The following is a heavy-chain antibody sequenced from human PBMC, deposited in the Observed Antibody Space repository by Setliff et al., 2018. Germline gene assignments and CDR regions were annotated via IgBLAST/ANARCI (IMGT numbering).Heavy chain of an antibody. J-gene: IGHJ4*02. V-gene: IGHV4-34*01. CDR3: RFWSSYYKNDY. D-gene: IGHD3-3*01. CDR1: GGSFSDYY. Sequence: TSEPLSLTCTVYGGSFSDYYWGWIRQSPGKRPEWIAEINQSGNTNYNPSLNSRVSVSVDTPTNQFSLKVFSVTAADTAVYYCRFWSSYYKNDYWAQGTLVTVSS. CDR2: INQSGNT.